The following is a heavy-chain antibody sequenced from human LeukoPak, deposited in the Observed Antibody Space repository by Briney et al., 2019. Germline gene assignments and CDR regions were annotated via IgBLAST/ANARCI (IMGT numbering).Heavy chain of an antibody. Sequence: SQTLSLTCTVSGGSISSGDYYWSWIRQPPGKGLEWIGYIYYSGSTYYNPSLKSRVTISVDTSKNQFPLKLSSVTAADTAVYYCARERYAASYNWFDPRGPGNPGHRLL. CDR1: GGSISSGDYY. J-gene: IGHJ5*02. D-gene: IGHD6-25*01. CDR2: IYYSGST. V-gene: IGHV4-30-4*08. CDR3: ARERYAASYNWFDP.